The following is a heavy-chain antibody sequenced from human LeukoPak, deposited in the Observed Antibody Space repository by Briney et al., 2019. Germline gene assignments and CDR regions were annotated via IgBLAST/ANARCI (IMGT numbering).Heavy chain of an antibody. Sequence: QPGGSLRLSCAASGFTFSSYAMHWVRQAPGKGLEWVAVISYDGSNKYYADSVKGRFTISRDNSKNTLYLQMNSLRAEDTAVYYCAATDNTYYYDSAVPITGVGYWGQGTLVTVSS. CDR1: GFTFSSYA. V-gene: IGHV3-30*04. J-gene: IGHJ4*02. CDR2: ISYDGSNK. CDR3: AATDNTYYYDSAVPITGVGY. D-gene: IGHD3-22*01.